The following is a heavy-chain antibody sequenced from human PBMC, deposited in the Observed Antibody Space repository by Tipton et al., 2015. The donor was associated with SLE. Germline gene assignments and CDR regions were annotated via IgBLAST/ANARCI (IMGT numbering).Heavy chain of an antibody. D-gene: IGHD3-3*01. CDR3: AIEMSAYDFWSGGDRYYYMDV. CDR1: GGSFSGYY. V-gene: IGHV4-34*01. Sequence: TLSLTCAVYGGSFSGYYWSWIRQPPGKGLEWIGEINHSGSTNYNPSLKSRVTISVDTSKNQFSLKLSSVTAADPAVYYCAIEMSAYDFWSGGDRYYYMDVWGKGTPVTVSS. J-gene: IGHJ6*03. CDR2: INHSGST.